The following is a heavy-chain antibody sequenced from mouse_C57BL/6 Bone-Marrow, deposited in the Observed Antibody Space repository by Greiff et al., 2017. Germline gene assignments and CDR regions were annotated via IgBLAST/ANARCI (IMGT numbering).Heavy chain of an antibody. CDR3: ARGVITTVVEGYFDV. CDR2: ISYDGSN. V-gene: IGHV3-6*01. D-gene: IGHD1-1*01. Sequence: EVKLVESGPGLVKPSQSLSLTCSVTGYSITSGYYWNWIRQFPGNKLEWMGYISYDGSNNYNPSLKNRISITRDTSKNQFFLKLNSVTTEDTATYDCARGVITTVVEGYFDVWGTGTTVTVSS. CDR1: GYSITSGYY. J-gene: IGHJ1*03.